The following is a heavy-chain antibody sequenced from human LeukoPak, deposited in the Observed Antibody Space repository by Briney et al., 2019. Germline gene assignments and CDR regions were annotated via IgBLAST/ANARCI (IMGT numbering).Heavy chain of an antibody. V-gene: IGHV3-23*01. CDR3: AKGGGGNFPFDY. D-gene: IGHD4-23*01. CDR1: GFTFSSYA. CDR2: ISPSGGST. Sequence: GGSLRLSCAASGFTFSSYAMNWLRQAPGKGLEWVSAISPSGGSTYYAGSVKGRFTISRDNSQLYLQMTSLRAEDTAVYYCAKGGGGNFPFDYWGQGTLVTVSS. J-gene: IGHJ4*02.